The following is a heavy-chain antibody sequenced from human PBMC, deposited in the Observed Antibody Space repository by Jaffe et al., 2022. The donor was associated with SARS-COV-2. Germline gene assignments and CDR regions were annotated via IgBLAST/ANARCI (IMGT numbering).Heavy chain of an antibody. D-gene: IGHD3-10*01. CDR3: ARTLKWFGEGWFDP. J-gene: IGHJ5*02. CDR1: GGSTSSGDYY. V-gene: IGHV4-61*02. CDR2: IYTSGST. Sequence: QVQLQESGPGLVKPSQTLSLSCSVSGGSTSSGDYYWSWIRQPAGKGLEWIGRIYTSGSTDYNPSVKSRVTISVDTSKNQFSLKLSSVTAADTAVYYCARTLKWFGEGWFDPWGQGILVTVSS.